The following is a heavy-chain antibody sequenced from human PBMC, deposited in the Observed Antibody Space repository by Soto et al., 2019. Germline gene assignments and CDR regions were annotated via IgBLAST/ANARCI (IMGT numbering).Heavy chain of an antibody. CDR2: ISYDGSNK. Sequence: QVQLVESGGGVVQPGRSLRLSCAASGFTFSSYGMHWVRQAPGKGLEWVAVISYDGSNKYYADSVKGRFTISRDNSKNTLYLQMNSLRAEDTAVHHCAKDLFSSGSGGLECFDPWGQGSLVTVSS. CDR3: AKDLFSSGSGGLECFDP. J-gene: IGHJ5*02. CDR1: GFTFSSYG. V-gene: IGHV3-30*18. D-gene: IGHD3-10*01.